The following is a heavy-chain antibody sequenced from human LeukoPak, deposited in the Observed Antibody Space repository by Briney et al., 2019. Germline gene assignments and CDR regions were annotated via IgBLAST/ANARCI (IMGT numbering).Heavy chain of an antibody. V-gene: IGHV5-51*01. CDR2: IYPGDSGT. D-gene: IGHD2-2*01. CDR1: GYIFTNYW. CDR3: VRRPYCSSTICFGSACMDV. J-gene: IGHJ6*03. Sequence: GESLKISCKGSGYIFTNYWLGWVRQMPGKGLEWMGIIYPGDSGTRYSPPLQGQVIISVDKSINTAYLQWGSLKASDTAMYYCVRRPYCSSTICFGSACMDVWGEGTTVTVSS.